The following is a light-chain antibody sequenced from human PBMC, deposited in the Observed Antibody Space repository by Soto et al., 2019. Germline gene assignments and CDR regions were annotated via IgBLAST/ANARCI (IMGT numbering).Light chain of an antibody. CDR1: QNLHSF. CDR2: DGS. CDR3: QQRTRWPMT. V-gene: IGKV3-11*01. Sequence: IGVTQSPAALSVSPGERVTLSCRASQNLHSFLNWYQQRPGQAPRPLIYDGSKRAAGVPDRISGDGSGTDYTLTISSLQPEDFAVYYCQQRTRWPMTFGQGTRLEIK. J-gene: IGKJ5*01.